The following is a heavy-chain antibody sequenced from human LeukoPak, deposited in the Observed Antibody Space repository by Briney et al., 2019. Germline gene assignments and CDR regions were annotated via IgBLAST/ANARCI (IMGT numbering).Heavy chain of an antibody. J-gene: IGHJ4*02. Sequence: GESLEISCKGSGYSFTSFWIGWVRQMPGKGLEWMGIIYPGDSDTRYSPSFQGQVTISADKSISTAYLQWSSLKASDTAMYYCARLRSHLWFGDYDYWGRGTLVTVSS. CDR3: ARLRSHLWFGDYDY. CDR1: GYSFTSFW. V-gene: IGHV5-51*01. D-gene: IGHD3-10*01. CDR2: IYPGDSDT.